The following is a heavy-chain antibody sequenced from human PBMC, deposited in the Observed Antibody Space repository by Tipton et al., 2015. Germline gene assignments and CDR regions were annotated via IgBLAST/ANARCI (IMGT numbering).Heavy chain of an antibody. CDR3: ACQDYDSLTRDYQTVDY. CDR1: GGSISRSSYY. Sequence: TLSLTCTVSGGSISRSSYYWVWIRQPPGKGLEWIGTISHSGSTYYTPSLKSRVTISADTSKNQFSLRLSSVTAADTAVYYCACQDYDSLTRDYQTVDYWGQGTLVTVSS. V-gene: IGHV4-39*07. J-gene: IGHJ4*02. CDR2: ISHSGST. D-gene: IGHD3-9*01.